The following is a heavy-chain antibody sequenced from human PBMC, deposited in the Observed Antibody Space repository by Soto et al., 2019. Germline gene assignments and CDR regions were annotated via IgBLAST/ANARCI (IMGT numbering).Heavy chain of an antibody. D-gene: IGHD4-17*01. V-gene: IGHV4-31*03. J-gene: IGHJ6*02. CDR1: GGSISSGGYY. CDR2: IYYSGST. Sequence: SETLSLTCTVSGGSISSGGYYWGWIRQHPGKGLEWIGYIYYSGSTYYNPSLKSRVTISVDTSKNQFSLKLSSVTAADTAVYYCARVGPTVDLYYYYGMDVWGQGTTVTVSS. CDR3: ARVGPTVDLYYYYGMDV.